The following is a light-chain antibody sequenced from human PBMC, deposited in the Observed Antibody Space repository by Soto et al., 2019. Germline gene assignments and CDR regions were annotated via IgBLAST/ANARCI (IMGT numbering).Light chain of an antibody. V-gene: IGKV1-5*03. Sequence: DIQMTQSPSTLSASVGDRVTITCRASQSISSWLAWYQQKPGKAPKLLTYKASSLASGVPSRFSGSGSGTEFTLTISSLQPDDFATYYCQQYNSYSRTFGQGTKVHIK. CDR1: QSISSW. J-gene: IGKJ1*01. CDR2: KAS. CDR3: QQYNSYSRT.